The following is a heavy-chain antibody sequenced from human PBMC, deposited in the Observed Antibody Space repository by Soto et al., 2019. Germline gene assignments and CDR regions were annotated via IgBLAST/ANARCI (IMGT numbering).Heavy chain of an antibody. Sequence: ASVKVSCKASGYTFTGYYMHWVRQAPGQGLEWMGWINPNSGGTNYAQKFQGWVTMTRDTSIRTAYMELSRLRSADTAVYYCARDFVDIVATFPEHYVMEVWGQGTTVSVSS. CDR2: INPNSGGT. J-gene: IGHJ6*02. D-gene: IGHD5-12*01. CDR3: ARDFVDIVATFPEHYVMEV. CDR1: GYTFTGYY. V-gene: IGHV1-2*04.